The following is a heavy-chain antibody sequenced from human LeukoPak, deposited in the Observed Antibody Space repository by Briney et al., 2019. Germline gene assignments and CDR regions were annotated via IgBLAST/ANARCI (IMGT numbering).Heavy chain of an antibody. Sequence: SETLSLTCAVSGGSISSSNWWSWVRQPPGKGLEWIGEIYQSGSTNYNPSLKSRVTISVDTSKNQFSLKLSSVTAADTAVYYCARGAYYYDSSGYYYGRYFDLWGRGTLVTVSS. D-gene: IGHD3-22*01. CDR1: GGSISSSNW. CDR3: ARGAYYYDSSGYYYGRYFDL. V-gene: IGHV4-4*02. J-gene: IGHJ2*01. CDR2: IYQSGST.